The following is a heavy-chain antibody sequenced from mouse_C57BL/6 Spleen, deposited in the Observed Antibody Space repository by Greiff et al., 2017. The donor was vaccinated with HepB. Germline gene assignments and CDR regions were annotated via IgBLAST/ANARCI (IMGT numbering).Heavy chain of an antibody. V-gene: IGHV5-16*01. Sequence: EVQRVESEGGLVQPGSSMKLSCTASGFTFSDYYMAWVRQVPEKGLEWVANINYDGSSTYYLDSLKSRFIISRDNAKNILYLQMSSLKSEDTATYYCARCYGSSLWYFDVWGTGTTVTVSS. CDR2: INYDGSST. J-gene: IGHJ1*03. D-gene: IGHD1-1*01. CDR3: ARCYGSSLWYFDV. CDR1: GFTFSDYY.